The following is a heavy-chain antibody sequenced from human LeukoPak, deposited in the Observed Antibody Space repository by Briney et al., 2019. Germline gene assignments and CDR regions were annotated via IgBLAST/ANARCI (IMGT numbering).Heavy chain of an antibody. V-gene: IGHV3-30*18. D-gene: IGHD6-13*01. J-gene: IGHJ4*02. CDR2: ISFDGSNK. Sequence: GGSLRLSCAASGFTFSSYGMHWVRQAPGKGLEWVAVISFDGSNKYYADSVKGRFTISRDNSKNTLYLQMNSLRAEDTAVYYCAKDPHSSSSYYFDYWGQGTLVTVSS. CDR3: AKDPHSSSSYYFDY. CDR1: GFTFSSYG.